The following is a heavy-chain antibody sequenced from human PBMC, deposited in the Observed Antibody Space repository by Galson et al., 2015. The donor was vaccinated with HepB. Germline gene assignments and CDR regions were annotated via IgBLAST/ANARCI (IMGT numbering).Heavy chain of an antibody. CDR3: ARLLSYYYDSSAYYQGGYFDL. V-gene: IGHV4-59*08. Sequence: SETLSLTCTVSGGSISPYYWSWIRQPPGKGLEWIGYIYHNGNNNQNPSLKSRVTISVDVSKSQFSLRLSSVTAADTAIYYCARLLSYYYDSSAYYQGGYFDLWGRGALVTVSS. J-gene: IGHJ2*01. CDR2: IYHNGNN. CDR1: GGSISPYY. D-gene: IGHD3-22*01.